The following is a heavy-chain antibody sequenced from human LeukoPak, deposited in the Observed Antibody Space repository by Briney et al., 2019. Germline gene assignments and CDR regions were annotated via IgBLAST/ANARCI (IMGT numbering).Heavy chain of an antibody. CDR1: GGSISSGSYY. D-gene: IGHD3-10*01. CDR3: ARDLRSMVRGVMGWGGFDP. V-gene: IGHV4-61*02. Sequence: PSETLSLTCTVSGGSISSGSYYWSWIRQPAGKGLEWIGRIYTSGSTNYNPSLKSRVTISLDTSKNQFSLKLSSVTAADTAVYYCARDLRSMVRGVMGWGGFDPWGQGTLVTVSS. CDR2: IYTSGST. J-gene: IGHJ5*02.